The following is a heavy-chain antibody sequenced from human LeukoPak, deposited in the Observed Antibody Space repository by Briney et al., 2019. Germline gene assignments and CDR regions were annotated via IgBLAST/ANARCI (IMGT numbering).Heavy chain of an antibody. CDR1: GLTVSNIW. CDR3: ASRSESGYTPFDY. D-gene: IGHD3-3*01. Sequence: GGSLRLSCAVSGLTVSNIWMNWVRQAPGKGLEWVSAISGSGGWTLYADSVKGRFTISRDNSKNMLYLQMNSLRAEDTAVYYCASRSESGYTPFDYWGQGTLVIVSS. V-gene: IGHV3-23*01. J-gene: IGHJ4*02. CDR2: ISGSGGWT.